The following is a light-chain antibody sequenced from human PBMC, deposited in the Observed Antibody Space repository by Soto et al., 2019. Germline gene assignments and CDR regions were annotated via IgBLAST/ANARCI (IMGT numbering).Light chain of an antibody. CDR2: DAY. V-gene: IGKV3-11*01. CDR3: QPRHMWPIT. J-gene: IGKJ5*01. CDR1: QSFRGL. Sequence: EVVLTQSPVTLSLSPGERATLSCRASQSFRGLLAWYQQKPGQAPRLLIYDAYNRATGIPPRFSGSGSGTDFTLTISSLEPEASAVYYCQPRHMWPITFGQGTRLEIK.